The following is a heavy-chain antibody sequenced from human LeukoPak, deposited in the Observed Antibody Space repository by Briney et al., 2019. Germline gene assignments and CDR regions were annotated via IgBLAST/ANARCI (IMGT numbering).Heavy chain of an antibody. CDR3: ARGAAYGSGREVDY. J-gene: IGHJ4*02. CDR2: INHSGST. CDR1: GGSFSGYY. Sequence: SETLSFTCAVYGGSFSGYYWSWIRQPPGKGLEWIGEINHSGSTNYNPSLKSRVTISVDTSKNQFSLKLSSVTAADTAVYYCARGAAYGSGREVDYWGQGTLVTVSS. V-gene: IGHV4-34*01. D-gene: IGHD3-10*01.